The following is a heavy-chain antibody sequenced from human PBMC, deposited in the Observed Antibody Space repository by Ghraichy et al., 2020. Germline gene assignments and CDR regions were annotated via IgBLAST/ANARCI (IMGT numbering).Heavy chain of an antibody. Sequence: SETLSLTCTVSGGSISSSSFYWGWIRQPPGKGLEWIGSIYYRGSTYYNPSLKSRVTISVDTSKNQFSLKLSSLTAADTAVYYCARDGSSVYDWSIGMDVWGQGTTVAVYS. CDR1: GGSISSSSFY. V-gene: IGHV4-39*07. CDR2: IYYRGST. J-gene: IGHJ6*02. CDR3: ARDGSSVYDWSIGMDV. D-gene: IGHD5/OR15-5a*01.